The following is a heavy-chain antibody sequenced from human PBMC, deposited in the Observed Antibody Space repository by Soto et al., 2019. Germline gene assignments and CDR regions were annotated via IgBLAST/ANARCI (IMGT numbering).Heavy chain of an antibody. J-gene: IGHJ3*02. V-gene: IGHV1-69*13. CDR2: IIPIFGTA. CDR3: AREWLPGELLRRVDAFEI. CDR1: GGTFSSYA. D-gene: IGHD1-26*01. Sequence: GSSVKVSCKASGGTFSSYAISWVRQAPGQGLEWMGGIIPIFGTANYAQKFQGRVTITADESTSTAYMELSSLRSEDTAVYYCAREWLPGELLRRVDAFEIWGQGTMVTVS.